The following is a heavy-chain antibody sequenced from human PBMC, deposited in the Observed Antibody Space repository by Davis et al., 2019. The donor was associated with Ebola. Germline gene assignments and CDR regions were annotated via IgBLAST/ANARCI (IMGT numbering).Heavy chain of an antibody. Sequence: GESLKISCAASGFTFSDYYMSWIRQAPGKGLEWVSYISSSGSTIYYADSVKGRFTISRDNAKNSLYLQMNSLRAEDTAVYYCARGDYGDEYYYGMDVWGQGTTVTVSS. CDR3: ARGDYGDEYYYGMDV. V-gene: IGHV3-11*01. CDR1: GFTFSDYY. D-gene: IGHD4-17*01. CDR2: ISSSGSTI. J-gene: IGHJ6*02.